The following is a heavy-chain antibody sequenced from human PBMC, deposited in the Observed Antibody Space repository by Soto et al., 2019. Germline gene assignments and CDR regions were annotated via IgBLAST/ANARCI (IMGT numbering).Heavy chain of an antibody. CDR3: ASAGVYGDNFDY. Sequence: QVQLQESGPGLVKPSETLSLTCTVSVGSIISGGYYWSWIRQHPGKGLEWIGYIYYSGTTYYNPSLKSRVNISVDKSHNQFSLNLSSVTAADTAVYYCASAGVYGDNFDYWGQGTLVTVSS. CDR1: VGSIISGGYY. CDR2: IYYSGTT. D-gene: IGHD4-17*01. J-gene: IGHJ4*02. V-gene: IGHV4-31*03.